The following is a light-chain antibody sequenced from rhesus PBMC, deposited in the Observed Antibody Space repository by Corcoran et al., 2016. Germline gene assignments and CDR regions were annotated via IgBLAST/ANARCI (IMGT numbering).Light chain of an antibody. CDR2: YAN. CDR1: QGISSY. Sequence: DIQMSQSPSSLSASVGDRVTITCRASQGISSYLTWYQQKPGKAPKLLIYYANSLESGVPSRFRGSGSGTEFTLTISSLQPEDFATYYCQQGNSNPPTFGPGTKLDIK. J-gene: IGKJ3*01. V-gene: IGKV1-32*02. CDR3: QQGNSNPPT.